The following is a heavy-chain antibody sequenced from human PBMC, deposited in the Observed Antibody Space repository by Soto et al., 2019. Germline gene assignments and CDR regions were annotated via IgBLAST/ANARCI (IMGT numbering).Heavy chain of an antibody. CDR1: GGTFSSFG. D-gene: IGHD5-12*01. Sequence: QVQLVQSGAEVKKPGSSVKVSCKASGGTFSSFGFNWVRQAPGQGLEWMGGIIPLFGTANYAEKFQGRVTISADEGTSTASMELIGLRSEDTAIDSCARDRSMDGYNSRSFDYWGQGTLVTVS. CDR2: IIPLFGTA. J-gene: IGHJ4*02. CDR3: ARDRSMDGYNSRSFDY. V-gene: IGHV1-69*01.